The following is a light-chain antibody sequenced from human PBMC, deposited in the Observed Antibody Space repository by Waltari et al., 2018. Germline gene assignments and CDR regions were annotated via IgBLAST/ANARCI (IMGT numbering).Light chain of an antibody. Sequence: QSALTQPASVSGSPGQSITISRTGTNTDVGGHNHVSWFQHHPGKVPKLIIFDVSSRPSVVSDRFSGSKSGNRASLTISGLQAEDEADYYCNSFTSDITWVFGGGTKVTVL. CDR2: DVS. J-gene: IGLJ3*02. CDR1: NTDVGGHNH. CDR3: NSFTSDITWV. V-gene: IGLV2-14*03.